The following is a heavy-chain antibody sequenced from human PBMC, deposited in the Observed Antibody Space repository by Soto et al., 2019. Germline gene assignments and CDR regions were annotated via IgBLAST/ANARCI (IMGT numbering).Heavy chain of an antibody. V-gene: IGHV3-23*01. Sequence: EVQLLDSGGGLVQPGGSLGLSCAASGFTFNNYAMNWVRQAPGMGLEWVATISNTGGGTYYADSVKGRFTISRDNSKNTLYFQMSSLRVEDTAVYYCAKDRIAGNFDYWGQGTQVTVSS. J-gene: IGHJ4*02. CDR1: GFTFNNYA. CDR2: ISNTGGGT. CDR3: AKDRIAGNFDY.